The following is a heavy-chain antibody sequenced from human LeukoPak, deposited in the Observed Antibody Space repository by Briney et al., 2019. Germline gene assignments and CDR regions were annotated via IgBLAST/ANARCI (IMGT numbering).Heavy chain of an antibody. Sequence: SQTLSLTCTVSGGSISSGSYYWSWIRQPAGKGLEWIGRIYTSGSTNYNPSLKSRVTISVDTSKNQFSLKLSSVTAADTAVYYCARDSSLYNFDYWGQGTLVTVSS. CDR1: GGSISSGSYY. J-gene: IGHJ4*02. V-gene: IGHV4-61*02. CDR3: ARDSSLYNFDY. CDR2: IYTSGST. D-gene: IGHD6-13*01.